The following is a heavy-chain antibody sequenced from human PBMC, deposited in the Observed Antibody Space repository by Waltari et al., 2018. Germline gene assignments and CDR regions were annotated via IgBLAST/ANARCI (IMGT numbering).Heavy chain of an antibody. Sequence: EVQLVETGGDLVQPGGSLSRSCATSVIRFSKYWMTWVRQAQGKGREWVANVSPDENEKYHVESVEGRFTISRDNAKNSLDLQMNSLTVDDTATYYCARLRIGSFQKGWFDSWGQGTLVSVSS. J-gene: IGHJ5*01. D-gene: IGHD6-13*01. CDR3: ARLRIGSFQKGWFDS. CDR2: VSPDENEK. CDR1: VIRFSKYW. V-gene: IGHV3-7*01.